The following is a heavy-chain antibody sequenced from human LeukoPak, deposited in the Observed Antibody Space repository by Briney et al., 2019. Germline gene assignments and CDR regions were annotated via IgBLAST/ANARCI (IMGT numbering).Heavy chain of an antibody. CDR3: ARVVKMATIAPIYYYYYGMDV. V-gene: IGHV4-59*01. Sequence: SETLSLTCTVSGGSISSYYWSWIRRPPGKGLEWIGYIYYSGSTNYNPSLKSRVTISVDTSKNQFSLKLSSVTAADTAVYYCARVVKMATIAPIYYYYYGMDVWGQGTTVTVSS. J-gene: IGHJ6*02. D-gene: IGHD5-24*01. CDR1: GGSISSYY. CDR2: IYYSGST.